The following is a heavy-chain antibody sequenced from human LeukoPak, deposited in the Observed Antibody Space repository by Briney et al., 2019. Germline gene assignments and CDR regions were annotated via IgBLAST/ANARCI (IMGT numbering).Heavy chain of an antibody. V-gene: IGHV4-59*01. D-gene: IGHD4-11*01. CDR1: GGSFSGYY. J-gene: IGHJ4*02. Sequence: SETLSLTGAVYGGSFSGYYWSWIRQPPGKGLEWIGYIYYSGSTNYNPSLKSRVTISVDTSKNQFSLKLSSVTAADTAVYYCARGRTVTTDYWGQGTLVTVSS. CDR2: IYYSGST. CDR3: ARGRTVTTDY.